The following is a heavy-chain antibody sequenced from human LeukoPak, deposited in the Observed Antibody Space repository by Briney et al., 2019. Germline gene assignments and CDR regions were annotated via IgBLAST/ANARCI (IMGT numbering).Heavy chain of an antibody. CDR3: ARSGYSSGWSNYYYYGMDV. D-gene: IGHD6-19*01. CDR2: ISSSGSTI. J-gene: IGHJ6*02. CDR1: GFTFSSYV. V-gene: IGHV3-48*03. Sequence: GGSLRLSCAASGFTFSSYVMNWVRQAPGKGLEWVSYISSSGSTIYYADSVKGRFTISRDNAKNSLYLQMNSLRAEDTAVYYCARSGYSSGWSNYYYYGMDVWGQGTTVTVSS.